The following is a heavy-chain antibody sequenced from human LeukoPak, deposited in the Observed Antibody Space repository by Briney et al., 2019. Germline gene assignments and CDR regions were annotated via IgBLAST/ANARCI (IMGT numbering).Heavy chain of an antibody. CDR2: IYYSGST. J-gene: IGHJ5*02. V-gene: IGHV4-39*01. Sequence: PSETLSLTCTVSGGSISSSSYYWGWIRQPPGKGLEWIGSIYYSGSTYHNPSLKSRVTISVDTSKNQFSLKLSSVTAADTAVYYCASPYLSSSSPWGSFDPWGQGTLVTVSS. CDR3: ASPYLSSSSPWGSFDP. CDR1: GGSISSSSYY. D-gene: IGHD6-13*01.